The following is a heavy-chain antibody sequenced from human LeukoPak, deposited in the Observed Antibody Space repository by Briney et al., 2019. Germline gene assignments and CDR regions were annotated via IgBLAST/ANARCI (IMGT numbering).Heavy chain of an antibody. CDR3: AKVWLVELERPPYYYYYYMDV. D-gene: IGHD1-1*01. Sequence: GGSLRLSCAASGFTFSSYWMSWVRQAPGKGLEWVSAISGSGGSTYYADSVKGRFTISRDNSKNTLYLQMNSLRAEDTAVYYCAKVWLVELERPPYYYYYYMDVWGKGTTVTISS. CDR1: GFTFSSYW. J-gene: IGHJ6*03. CDR2: ISGSGGST. V-gene: IGHV3-23*01.